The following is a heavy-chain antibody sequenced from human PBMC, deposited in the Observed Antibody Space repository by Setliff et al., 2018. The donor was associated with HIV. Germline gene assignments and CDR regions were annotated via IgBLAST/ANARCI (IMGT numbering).Heavy chain of an antibody. D-gene: IGHD3-22*01. J-gene: IGHJ1*01. Sequence: SETLSLTCAVDGGSFRGYYWSWIRQSPGKGLEWIGVINQSGSTKYNPSLKSRVTISEDAPKNQVSLKLRSVTAADTAQYYCSFNYYDSRDSYAPWGQGTLVTVSS. V-gene: IGHV4-34*01. CDR3: SFNYYDSRDSYAP. CDR2: INQSGST. CDR1: GGSFRGYY.